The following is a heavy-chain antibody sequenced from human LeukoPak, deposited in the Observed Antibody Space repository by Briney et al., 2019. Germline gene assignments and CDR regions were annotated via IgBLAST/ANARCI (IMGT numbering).Heavy chain of an antibody. D-gene: IGHD3-3*01. CDR3: ARDQGVDYDSWTGYPLFDY. CDR2: IKQDGSEM. J-gene: IGHJ4*02. CDR1: GFTFSSYW. V-gene: IGHV3-7*05. Sequence: GGSLRLSCAASGFTFSSYWMTWVRQAPGKGLEWMANIKQDGSEMYYVDSVKGRLTISRDNAKNSLYLQMNSLRAEDTAVYYCARDQGVDYDSWTGYPLFDYWGEGTLVTVSS.